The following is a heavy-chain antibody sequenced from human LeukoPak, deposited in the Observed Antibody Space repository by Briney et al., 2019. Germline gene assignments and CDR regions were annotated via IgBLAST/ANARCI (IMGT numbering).Heavy chain of an antibody. CDR1: GFTFTNYW. Sequence: GGSLRLSCAASGFTFTNYWMSWVRQAQGKGLEWEANIKEDGSDKYYVDSVKGRFTISRDNAKNSQYLQMNSLRAEDTAVYYCARDTGYNTFDYWGQGTLVTVSS. CDR2: IKEDGSDK. V-gene: IGHV3-7*05. D-gene: IGHD5-24*01. CDR3: ARDTGYNTFDY. J-gene: IGHJ4*02.